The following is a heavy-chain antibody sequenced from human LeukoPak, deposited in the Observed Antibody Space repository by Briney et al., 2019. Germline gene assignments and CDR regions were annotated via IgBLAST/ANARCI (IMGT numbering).Heavy chain of an antibody. CDR3: ARPYSSGWYGFDY. Sequence: GGSLRLSCAASGFTFSSYAMSWVRQAPGKGLEWVSAISGSGDSTYYADSVKGRFTISRDNSKNSLYLQMNSLRAEDTAVYYCARPYSSGWYGFDYWGQGTLVTVSS. V-gene: IGHV3-23*01. D-gene: IGHD6-19*01. CDR1: GFTFSSYA. CDR2: ISGSGDST. J-gene: IGHJ4*02.